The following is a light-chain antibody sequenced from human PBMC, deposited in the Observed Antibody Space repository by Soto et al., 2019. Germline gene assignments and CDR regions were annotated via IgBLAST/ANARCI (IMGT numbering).Light chain of an antibody. V-gene: IGKV2-30*01. J-gene: IGKJ1*01. CDR3: MQGTHWTCT. CDR1: QSLVYSDGNTY. Sequence: DVVMTQSPLSLPVTLGQPASISCRSSQSLVYSDGNTYLNWFQQRPGQSTRRLIYKVSNRDSGVPDRLSGSGSGTDFTLKISRVEAEDVGVYYCMQGTHWTCTVGQVTKVDIX. CDR2: KVS.